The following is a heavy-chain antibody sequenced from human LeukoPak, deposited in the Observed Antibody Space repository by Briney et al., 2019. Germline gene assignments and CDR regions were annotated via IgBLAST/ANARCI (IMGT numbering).Heavy chain of an antibody. J-gene: IGHJ4*02. CDR2: ISYDGSNE. CDR3: VKDSYYSSSYFDY. D-gene: IGHD6-13*01. V-gene: IGHV3-30*04. Sequence: GGSLRLSCAASGFTFSSYVMHWVRQAPGEGLEWVAIISYDGSNEYYADSVKGRFTISRDNSKNTLYLQMNSLRAADTAVYYCVKDSYYSSSYFDYWGQGTLLTVSS. CDR1: GFTFSSYV.